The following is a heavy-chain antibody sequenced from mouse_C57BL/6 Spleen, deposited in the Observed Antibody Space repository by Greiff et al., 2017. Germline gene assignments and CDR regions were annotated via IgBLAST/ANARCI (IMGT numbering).Heavy chain of an antibody. D-gene: IGHD2-1*01. CDR1: GYTFTSYW. V-gene: IGHV1-55*01. Sequence: QVQLQQPGAELVKPGASVTMSCKASGYTFTSYWITWVKQRPGQGLEWIGDIYPGSGSTNYNEKFKSKATLTVDTSSSTAYMQLSSLTSEDSAVYYCARSKVYGNSFAYWGQGTLVTVSA. CDR2: IYPGSGST. J-gene: IGHJ3*01. CDR3: ARSKVYGNSFAY.